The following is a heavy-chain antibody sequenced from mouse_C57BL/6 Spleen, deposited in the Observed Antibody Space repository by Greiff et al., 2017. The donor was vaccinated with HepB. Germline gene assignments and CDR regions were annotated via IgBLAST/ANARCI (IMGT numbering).Heavy chain of an antibody. CDR3: ARYDDFAY. CDR1: GYTFTDYY. D-gene: IGHD2-3*01. Sequence: EVQLQQSGPELVKPGASVKISCKASGYTFTDYYMNWVKQSHGKSLEWIGDINPNNGGTSYNQKFKGKATLTVDKSSSTAYMELRSLTSEDSAVYYCARYDDFAYWGQGTLVTVSA. J-gene: IGHJ3*01. CDR2: INPNNGGT. V-gene: IGHV1-26*01.